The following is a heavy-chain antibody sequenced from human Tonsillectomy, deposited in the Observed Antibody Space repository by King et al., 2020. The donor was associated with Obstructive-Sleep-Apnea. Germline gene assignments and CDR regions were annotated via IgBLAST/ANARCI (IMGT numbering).Heavy chain of an antibody. D-gene: IGHD5-18*01. CDR3: ARENTAKFRAGLGFDY. J-gene: IGHJ4*02. V-gene: IGHV3-30*04. CDR2: ISYDGSNK. Sequence: VQLVESGGGVVQPGRSLRLSCAASGFTFSSYAVHWVRQAPGKGLEWVAVISYDGSNKYYADSVQGRFTISRDNSKNTLYLQMNSLRADDTALYYFARENTAKFRAGLGFDYWGQGTLVTVSS. CDR1: GFTFSSYA.